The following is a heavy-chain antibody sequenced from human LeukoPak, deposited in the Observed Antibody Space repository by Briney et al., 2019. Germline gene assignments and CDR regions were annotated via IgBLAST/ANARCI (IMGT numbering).Heavy chain of an antibody. CDR3: ARGPVAPYYGLDV. V-gene: IGHV3-53*01. Sequence: GGSLRLSCAASGFTLSSNYMSWVRQPPGKGLEWVSVIYSGGSTYYATSVKGRFTISRDNSKNTLYLQMNSLRVEDTAVYYCARGPVAPYYGLDVWGQGTTVTVSS. D-gene: IGHD2-15*01. CDR1: GFTLSSNY. J-gene: IGHJ6*02. CDR2: IYSGGST.